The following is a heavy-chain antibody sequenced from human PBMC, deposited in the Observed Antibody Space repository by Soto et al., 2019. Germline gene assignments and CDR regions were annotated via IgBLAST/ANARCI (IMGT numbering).Heavy chain of an antibody. Sequence: SETLCLTCTVSGGSISSGGYYWSWIRQHPGKGLEWIGYIYYSGSTYYNPSLKSRVTISVDTSKNQFSLKLSSVTAADTAVYYCARDSYNDFGYFDYWGQGTLVTVSS. CDR2: IYYSGST. CDR3: ARDSYNDFGYFDY. D-gene: IGHD1-1*01. V-gene: IGHV4-31*02. CDR1: GGSISSGGYY. J-gene: IGHJ4*02.